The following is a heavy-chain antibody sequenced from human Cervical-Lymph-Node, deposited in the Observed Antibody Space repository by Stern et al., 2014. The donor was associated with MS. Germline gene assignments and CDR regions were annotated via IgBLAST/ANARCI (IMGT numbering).Heavy chain of an antibody. J-gene: IGHJ4*02. D-gene: IGHD2-2*01. CDR1: GGSISNFY. CDR3: ARLDAQDSHSDY. CDR2: IYTSGST. V-gene: IGHV4-4*07. Sequence: VQLLESGPGLVKPSETLSLTCTVSGGSISNFYWSWIRPPAGKGLEWIGRIYTSGSTNYNPSLKSRVTMSVDTSKNQFSLRLSSVTAADTAVYYCARLDAQDSHSDYWGQGTLVTVSS.